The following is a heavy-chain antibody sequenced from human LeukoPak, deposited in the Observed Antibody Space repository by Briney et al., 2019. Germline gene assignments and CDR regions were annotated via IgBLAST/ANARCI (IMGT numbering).Heavy chain of an antibody. D-gene: IGHD6-13*01. CDR2: INDNGGTT. CDR3: AQDGQAASSWSEYFDY. J-gene: IGHJ4*02. Sequence: GGSLRLSCAASGFTFSSYAMSWVRQAPGKGLEWVSAINDNGGTTYYADSVKGRFTISRDNSKNTVFLQMNSLRAEDTAVFYCAQDGQAASSWSEYFDYWGQGTLVTVSS. V-gene: IGHV3-23*01. CDR1: GFTFSSYA.